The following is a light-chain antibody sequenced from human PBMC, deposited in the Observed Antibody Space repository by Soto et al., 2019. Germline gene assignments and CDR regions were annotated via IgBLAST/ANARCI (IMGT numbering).Light chain of an antibody. J-gene: IGKJ1*01. CDR3: QQYGSSPQT. Sequence: EIVLTQSPGTLSLSQGERATLSCRTSQSVSNNYLAWYQQKPGQAPRLLIYGASTRATGIPDRFSGSGSGTDFTLTISRLEPEDFAVFYCQQYGSSPQTFGQGTKVDI. CDR1: QSVSNNY. CDR2: GAS. V-gene: IGKV3-20*01.